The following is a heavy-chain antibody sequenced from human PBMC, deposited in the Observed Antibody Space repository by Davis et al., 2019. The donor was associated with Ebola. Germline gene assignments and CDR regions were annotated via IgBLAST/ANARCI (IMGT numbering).Heavy chain of an antibody. Sequence: GESLKISCAASGFTFGDYAMNWVRQAPGKGLEWVANINQDESGKYYGDSVKGRFTISRDNAKNSLYLQMNSLRAEDTGVYYCGHTDWGQGTLVSVSS. CDR3: GHTD. J-gene: IGHJ4*02. CDR1: GFTFGDYA. V-gene: IGHV3-7*01. CDR2: INQDESGK.